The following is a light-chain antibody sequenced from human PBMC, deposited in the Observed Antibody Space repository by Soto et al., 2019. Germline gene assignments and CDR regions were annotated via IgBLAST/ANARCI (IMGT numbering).Light chain of an antibody. J-gene: IGKJ1*01. Sequence: DIQMTQSPSSLSAFVGDRITLTCRASQGISNFVAWYQQKPGEVPKLLIYASSTLQSGVPSRFSGSGSGTDFTLTITSLQPEDVATYYCQRYNRAPRTFGQGTKVEIK. CDR3: QRYNRAPRT. CDR2: ASS. V-gene: IGKV1-27*01. CDR1: QGISNF.